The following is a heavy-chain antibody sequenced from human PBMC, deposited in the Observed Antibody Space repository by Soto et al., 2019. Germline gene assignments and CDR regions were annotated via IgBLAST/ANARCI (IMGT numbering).Heavy chain of an antibody. J-gene: IGHJ6*03. Sequence: SETLSLTCAVYGGSFSGYYWSWIRQPPGKGLEWIGEINHSGSTNYNPSLKSRVTISVDTSKNQFSLKLSSVTAADTAVYYCARGSGTYSYGGYYYYYYYMDVRGKGTTVTVSS. D-gene: IGHD5-18*01. V-gene: IGHV4-34*01. CDR1: GGSFSGYY. CDR3: ARGSGTYSYGGYYYYYYYMDV. CDR2: INHSGST.